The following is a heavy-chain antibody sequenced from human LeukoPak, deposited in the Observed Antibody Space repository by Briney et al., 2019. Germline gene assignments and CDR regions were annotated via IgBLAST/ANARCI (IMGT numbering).Heavy chain of an antibody. J-gene: IGHJ4*02. D-gene: IGHD3-22*01. CDR3: VRHVRQSYYDSSAYYN. CDR2: IYPGDSDT. V-gene: IGHV5-51*01. Sequence: GESLKISCKGSGYSFTTYWIAWVRQMPGKGLEWMGIIYPGDSDTRYSPSFQGQVTISADKSISTAYLQWGSLKASDTAMYYCVRHVRQSYYDSSAYYNWGQGTLVTVSS. CDR1: GYSFTTYW.